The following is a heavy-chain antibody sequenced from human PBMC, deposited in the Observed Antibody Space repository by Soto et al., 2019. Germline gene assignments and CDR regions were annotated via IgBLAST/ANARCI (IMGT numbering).Heavy chain of an antibody. D-gene: IGHD3-9*01. Sequence: GGSLRLSCAASGFTFRSYSMNWVRQAPGKGLEWVSSISSSSSYIYYADSVKGRFTISRDNAKNSLYLQMNSLRAEDTAVYYCARGPDILTGYTYYYYYYMDVWGKGTTVTVSS. CDR1: GFTFRSYS. CDR2: ISSSSSYI. V-gene: IGHV3-21*01. CDR3: ARGPDILTGYTYYYYYYMDV. J-gene: IGHJ6*03.